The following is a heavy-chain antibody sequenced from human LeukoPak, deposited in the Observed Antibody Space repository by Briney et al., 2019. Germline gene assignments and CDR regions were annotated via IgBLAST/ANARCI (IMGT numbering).Heavy chain of an antibody. Sequence: GGSLRLSCVASGLTFSSDWMTWVRQVPGRGLEWVANIHHDGSEKNYVDSVKGRFTISRDNAKNSLYLQMNSLRAEDTAIYYCAKPEESGAAGRAFDRWGQGTLVTVSS. J-gene: IGHJ4*02. CDR2: IHHDGSEK. V-gene: IGHV3-7*03. CDR3: AKPEESGAAGRAFDR. D-gene: IGHD6-13*01. CDR1: GLTFSSDW.